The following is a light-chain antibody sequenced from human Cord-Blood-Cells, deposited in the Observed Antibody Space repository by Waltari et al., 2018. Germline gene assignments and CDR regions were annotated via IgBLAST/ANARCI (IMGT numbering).Light chain of an antibody. V-gene: IGLV2-23*01. CDR1: SSDVGRYNL. J-gene: IGLJ3*02. Sequence: QSALTPPAPVSGSPGQSITISCTGTSSDVGRYNLVPWYQQHPGKAPKLMIYEGSKRPSGVSNRFSGSKSGNTASLTISGLQAEDEADYYCCSYAGSSTWVFGGGTKLTVL. CDR2: EGS. CDR3: CSYAGSSTWV.